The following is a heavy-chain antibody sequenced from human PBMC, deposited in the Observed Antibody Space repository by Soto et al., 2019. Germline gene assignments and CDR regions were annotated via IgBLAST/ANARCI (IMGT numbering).Heavy chain of an antibody. J-gene: IGHJ6*03. CDR2: ISGGGGGT. V-gene: IGHV3-23*01. D-gene: IGHD2-2*01. CDR3: AKAGYCSSTTCATRYYYMDV. Sequence: GGSLRLSCAASGFTFSSYAMSWVRQAPGKGLEWVSTISGGGGGTYYADSVKGRFTISRDNSKNTLYLQMDSLRAEDTAIYYCAKAGYCSSTTCATRYYYMDVWGKGTTVTVSS. CDR1: GFTFSSYA.